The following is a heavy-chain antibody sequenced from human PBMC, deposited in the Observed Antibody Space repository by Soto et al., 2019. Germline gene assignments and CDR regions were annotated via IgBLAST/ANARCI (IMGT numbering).Heavy chain of an antibody. CDR1: GFTFTRYG. J-gene: IGHJ2*01. CDR3: ARDGEVGIGKVYLGL. D-gene: IGHD2-21*01. V-gene: IGHV3-33*01. Sequence: QVQLVESGGGVVQSGGSLRLSCAASGFTFTRYGFHWVRQAPGKGLEWVAVIWYDGSKEYYGDSVKDRFTISKDNSKTTVYVQRNSLTAEDTAVYYCARDGEVGIGKVYLGLWGRGTLVTVSA. CDR2: IWYDGSKE.